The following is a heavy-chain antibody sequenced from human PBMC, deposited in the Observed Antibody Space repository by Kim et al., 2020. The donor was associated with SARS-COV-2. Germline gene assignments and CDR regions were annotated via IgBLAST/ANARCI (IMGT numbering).Heavy chain of an antibody. Sequence: GGSPRLSCAASGFTFSDYYMSWIRQAPGKGLEWVSYISSSSSCTNYADSVKGRFTISRDNAKNSLYLQMNSLRAEDTAVYYCARVGYDYVWGSYRDYYYYYGMDVWGQGTTVTVSS. V-gene: IGHV3-11*05. CDR1: GFTFSDYY. CDR3: ARVGYDYVWGSYRDYYYYYGMDV. D-gene: IGHD3-16*02. J-gene: IGHJ6*02. CDR2: ISSSSSCT.